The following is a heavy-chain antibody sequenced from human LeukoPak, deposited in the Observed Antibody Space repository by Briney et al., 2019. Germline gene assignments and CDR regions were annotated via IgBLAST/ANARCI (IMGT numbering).Heavy chain of an antibody. CDR1: GYTFTSYG. D-gene: IGHD3-10*01. CDR3: ARVLGPGKITAGRWFDP. V-gene: IGHV1-18*01. Sequence: ASVKVSCKASGYTFTSYGISWVRQAPGQGLEWMGWISAYNGSTNYAQKLQGRVTMTTDTSTSTAYMELRSLRSDDTAVYYCARVLGPGKITAGRWFDPWGQGTLVTVSS. J-gene: IGHJ5*02. CDR2: ISAYNGST.